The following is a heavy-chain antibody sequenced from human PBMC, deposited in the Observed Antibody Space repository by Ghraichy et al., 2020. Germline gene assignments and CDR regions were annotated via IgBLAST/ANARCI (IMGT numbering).Heavy chain of an antibody. Sequence: SETLALTCTVSGGSISSYYWSWIRQPPGKGLEWIGYIYYSGSTNYNPSLKSRVTKSVDTSKNQFSLKLSSVTAADTAVYYCAREPRGYERAFDIWGQGTMVTVSS. J-gene: IGHJ3*02. CDR3: AREPRGYERAFDI. D-gene: IGHD2-15*01. V-gene: IGHV4-59*01. CDR1: GGSISSYY. CDR2: IYYSGST.